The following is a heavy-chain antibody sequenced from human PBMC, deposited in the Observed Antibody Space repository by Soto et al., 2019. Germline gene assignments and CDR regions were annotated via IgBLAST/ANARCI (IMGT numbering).Heavy chain of an antibody. CDR3: ATAGVGATTFDY. CDR2: FDPEDGET. V-gene: IGHV1-24*01. J-gene: IGHJ4*02. Sequence: ASVKVSCKVSGYTLTELSMHRVRQAPGKGLEWMGGFDPEDGETIYAQKFQGRVTMTEDTSTDTAYMELSSLRSEDTAVYYCATAGVGATTFDYWGQGTLVTVSS. D-gene: IGHD1-26*01. CDR1: GYTLTELS.